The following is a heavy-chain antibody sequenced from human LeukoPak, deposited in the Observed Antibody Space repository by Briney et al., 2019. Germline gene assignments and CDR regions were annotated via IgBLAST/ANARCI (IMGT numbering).Heavy chain of an antibody. CDR1: GGSISSGGYS. J-gene: IGHJ4*02. Sequence: SQTLSLTCAVSGGSISSGGYSWSWIRQPPGKGLEWIGYIYHSGSTYYNPSLKSRVTISVDRSKNQFSLKLSSVTAVDTAVYYCARDDYDSSGYYYVYWGQGTLVTVSS. CDR2: IYHSGST. V-gene: IGHV4-30-2*01. CDR3: ARDDYDSSGYYYVY. D-gene: IGHD3-22*01.